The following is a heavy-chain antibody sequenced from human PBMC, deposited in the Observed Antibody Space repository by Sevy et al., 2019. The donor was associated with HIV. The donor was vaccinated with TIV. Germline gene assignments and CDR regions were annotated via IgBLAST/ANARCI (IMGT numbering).Heavy chain of an antibody. CDR2: VYYGGST. CDR3: ARGRGTTVTTAFNHYYAMDV. D-gene: IGHD4-4*01. J-gene: IGHJ6*02. CDR1: GGSVRSDNYY. Sequence: SETLSLTCTVSGGSVRSDNYYWSWIRQPPGKGLEWIGYVYYGGSTNYSPSLKSRVTISIDTSKNQFSLKLSSVTAADNAVDYWARGRGTTVTTAFNHYYAMDVWGQGTTVTVSS. V-gene: IGHV4-61*01.